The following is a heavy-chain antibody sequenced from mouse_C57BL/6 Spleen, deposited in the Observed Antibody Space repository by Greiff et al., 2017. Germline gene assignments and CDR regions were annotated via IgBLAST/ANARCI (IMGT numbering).Heavy chain of an antibody. Sequence: EVKLVESGGGLVKPGGSLKLSCAASGFTFSSYAMSWVRQTPEKRLEWVATISDGGSYTYYPDNVKGRFTISRDNAKNNLYLQMSHLKSEDTAMYYCARETAQALAYWGQGTLVTVSA. CDR2: ISDGGSYT. CDR3: ARETAQALAY. V-gene: IGHV5-4*03. J-gene: IGHJ3*01. D-gene: IGHD3-2*02. CDR1: GFTFSSYA.